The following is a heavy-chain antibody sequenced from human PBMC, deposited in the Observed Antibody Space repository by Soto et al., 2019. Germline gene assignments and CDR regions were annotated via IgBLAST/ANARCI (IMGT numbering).Heavy chain of an antibody. D-gene: IGHD3-3*01. CDR2: IYYSGST. V-gene: IGHV4-39*01. CDR1: GGSISSSSYY. Sequence: TSETLSLTCTVSGGSISSSSYYWGWIRQPPGKGLEWIGSIYYSGSTYYNPSLKSRVTISVDTSKNQFSLKLSSVTAADTAVYYCASLPTDDFWSGVNWFDPWGQGTLVTVSS. J-gene: IGHJ5*02. CDR3: ASLPTDDFWSGVNWFDP.